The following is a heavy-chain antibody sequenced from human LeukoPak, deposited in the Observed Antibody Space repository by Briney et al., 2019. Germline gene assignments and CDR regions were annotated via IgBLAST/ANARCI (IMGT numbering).Heavy chain of an antibody. Sequence: GGSLRLSCAASGFTVSSNYMNWVRQAPGKGLEWVSVIYSGGTTYYGDFAKGRFIISRDISKNTLYLEMNRLRVEDSAVYYCASFEWLDYYGMDVWGQGTTVTVSS. J-gene: IGHJ6*02. CDR2: IYSGGTT. V-gene: IGHV3-66*01. CDR1: GFTVSSNY. CDR3: ASFEWLDYYGMDV. D-gene: IGHD6-19*01.